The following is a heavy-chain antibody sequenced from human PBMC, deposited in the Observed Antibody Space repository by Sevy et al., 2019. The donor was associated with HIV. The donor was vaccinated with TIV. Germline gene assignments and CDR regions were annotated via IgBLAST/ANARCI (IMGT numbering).Heavy chain of an antibody. CDR1: GFTFTSSA. J-gene: IGHJ3*02. Sequence: ASVKVSCKASGFTFTSSAVQWVRQARGQRLEWIGWIVVGSGNTNYAQKFQERVTITRDMSTSTAYMELSSLRSEDTAVYYCAAYSGALREGAFDIWGQGTMVTVSS. CDR3: AAYSGALREGAFDI. V-gene: IGHV1-58*01. D-gene: IGHD1-26*01. CDR2: IVVGSGNT.